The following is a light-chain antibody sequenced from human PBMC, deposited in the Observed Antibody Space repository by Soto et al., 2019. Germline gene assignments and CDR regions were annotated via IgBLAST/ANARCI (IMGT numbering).Light chain of an antibody. CDR2: EAS. J-gene: IGKJ1*01. CDR1: QSMSSY. CDR3: QQSDTTPWT. Sequence: IQMTQTPSSLSASVGDRVTITCRASQSMSSYLNWYQQKPGKAPKLLIYEASSLQSGVPSRFSGSGSGTDFTLTISSLQPEDFATYYCQQSDTTPWTFGQGTKVDIK. V-gene: IGKV1-39*01.